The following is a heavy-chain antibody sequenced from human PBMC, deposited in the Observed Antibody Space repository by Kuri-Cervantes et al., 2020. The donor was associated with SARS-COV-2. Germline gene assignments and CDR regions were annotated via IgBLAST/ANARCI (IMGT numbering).Heavy chain of an antibody. D-gene: IGHD5-12*01. CDR2: INFRGDKT. Sequence: GGSLRLSCAASGFTFSSYRMQWVRQAPGKGLGWVSLINFRGDKTDYADFVKGRFTNSRDNVKNTLYLQMNSLSADDTGVYYCARAGYAEFDLWGQGTLVTVSS. CDR3: ARAGYAEFDL. J-gene: IGHJ4*02. V-gene: IGHV3-74*01. CDR1: GFTFSSYR.